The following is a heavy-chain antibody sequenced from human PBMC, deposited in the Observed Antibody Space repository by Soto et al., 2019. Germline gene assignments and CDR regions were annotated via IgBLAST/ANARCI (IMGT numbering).Heavy chain of an antibody. CDR2: IDPSDSYT. J-gene: IGHJ4*02. CDR3: ATNEEEGPLDY. Sequence: GESLKISCQGSGYSFTSYWITWVRQMPGKGLEWMGRIDPSDSYTNYSPSFQGHVTISVDEATSTAHLQWSSLKASDIATYYCATNEEEGPLDYWGQGTPVTASS. V-gene: IGHV5-10-1*01. CDR1: GYSFTSYW.